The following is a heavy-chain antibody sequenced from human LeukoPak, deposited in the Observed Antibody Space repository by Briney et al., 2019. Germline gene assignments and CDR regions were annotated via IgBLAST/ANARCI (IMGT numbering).Heavy chain of an antibody. CDR2: INHSGST. Sequence: SETLSLTCAVYGGSFSGYYWSWIRQPPGKGLEWIGEINHSGSTYYNPSLKSRVTISVDTSKNQFSLKLSSVTAADTAVYYYARDKAGLLFDLWGRGTLVTVSS. J-gene: IGHJ2*01. CDR3: ARDKAGLLFDL. CDR1: GGSFSGYY. V-gene: IGHV4-34*01.